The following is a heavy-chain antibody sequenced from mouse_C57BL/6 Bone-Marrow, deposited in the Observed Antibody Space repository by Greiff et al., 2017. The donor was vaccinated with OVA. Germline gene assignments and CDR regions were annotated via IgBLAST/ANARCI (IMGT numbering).Heavy chain of an antibody. V-gene: IGHV7-1*01. J-gene: IGHJ1*03. CDR1: GFTFSDFY. CDR3: ARGPSYFDV. CDR2: SRNKANDYTT. Sequence: EVKLVESGGGLVQSGRSLRLSCATSGFTFSDFYMEWVRQAPGKGLEWIAASRNKANDYTTEYSASVKGRFIVSRDTSQSILYLQMNALRAEDTAIYYCARGPSYFDVWGTGTTVTVSS.